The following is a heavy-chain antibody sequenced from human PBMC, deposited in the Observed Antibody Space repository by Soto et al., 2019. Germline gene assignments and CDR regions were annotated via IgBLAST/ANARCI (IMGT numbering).Heavy chain of an antibody. CDR1: GGSISSGDYY. CDR2: IYYSGST. Sequence: SSETLSLTCTVSGGSISSGDYYWSWIRQPPGKGLEWIGYIYYSGSTYYNPSLKSRVTISVDTSKNQFSLKLSSVTAADTAVYYCARADDSSGYYGFDYWGQGPLVTVYS. D-gene: IGHD3-22*01. CDR3: ARADDSSGYYGFDY. J-gene: IGHJ4*02. V-gene: IGHV4-30-4*01.